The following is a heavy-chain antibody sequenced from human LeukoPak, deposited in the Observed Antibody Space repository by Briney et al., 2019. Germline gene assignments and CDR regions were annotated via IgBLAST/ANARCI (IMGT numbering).Heavy chain of an antibody. V-gene: IGHV5-10-1*01. CDR1: GYTFTRNW. Sequence: GKSLKISCQASGYTFTRNWISWVRQIPGKGLEWMGTIDPTDSYVNYCPSFEGHVAISTDRSINTVYLHWGSLRASDTAMYYCARHVPGYYGSGTNDFWGQGTLVTVAS. CDR2: IDPTDSYV. J-gene: IGHJ4*02. D-gene: IGHD3-10*01. CDR3: ARHVPGYYGSGTNDF.